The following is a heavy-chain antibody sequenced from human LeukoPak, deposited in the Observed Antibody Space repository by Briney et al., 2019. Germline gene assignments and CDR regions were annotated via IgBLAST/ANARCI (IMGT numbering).Heavy chain of an antibody. CDR1: GFTFSSYA. V-gene: IGHV3-23*01. D-gene: IGHD6-19*01. J-gene: IGHJ4*02. CDR2: ISGSGGST. Sequence: GGSLRLSCAASGFTFSSYAMSWVRQAPGKGLEWVSSISGSGGSTYYADSVKGRFTISRDNSKNTLYLQMNSLRAEDTAVYYCAKSPGYSSGWEFDYWGQGTLVTVSS. CDR3: AKSPGYSSGWEFDY.